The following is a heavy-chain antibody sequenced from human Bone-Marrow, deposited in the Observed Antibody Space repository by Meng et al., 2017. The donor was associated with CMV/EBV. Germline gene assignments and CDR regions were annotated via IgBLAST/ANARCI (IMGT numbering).Heavy chain of an antibody. D-gene: IGHD2-15*01. CDR3: ARENEWWIRFGMDV. CDR2: IYTDGTIT. CDR1: GFTLATYA. V-gene: IGHV3-74*01. J-gene: IGHJ6*01. Sequence: GGSLRLSCAASGFTLATYAMHWVRQPPGKGLLWVSRIYTDGTITTYADSVKGRCTISRDNAKNALYLQMNSLRPEDTAVYYCARENEWWIRFGMDVWGQGTTVTVSS.